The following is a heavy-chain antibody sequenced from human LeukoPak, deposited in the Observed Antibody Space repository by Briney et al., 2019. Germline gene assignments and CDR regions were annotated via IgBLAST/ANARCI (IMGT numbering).Heavy chain of an antibody. Sequence: PSETLFLTCTVSGGSISSSSYYWGWVRQAPGKGLEYVSAVSDGGSPFYADSVQGRFTISRDISRSTLYLQMNSLTAEDTAVYYCAKGSPSLQSPDYWGQGTPVTISS. CDR1: GGSISSSSYY. D-gene: IGHD3-10*01. J-gene: IGHJ4*02. CDR3: AKGSPSLQSPDY. V-gene: IGHV3-23*01. CDR2: VSDGGSP.